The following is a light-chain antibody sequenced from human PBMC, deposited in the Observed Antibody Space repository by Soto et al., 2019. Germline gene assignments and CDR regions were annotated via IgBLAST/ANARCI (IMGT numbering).Light chain of an antibody. Sequence: DIQMTQSPSTLSTSVGDRVTITCRASQSISRWVAWYQQKPGEAPKLLIYKASTLESGVPSRFSGSGSGTEFILTISSLQPDDFATYYCQQYYSHSWTFGQGTRVEIK. CDR2: KAS. CDR3: QQYYSHSWT. CDR1: QSISRW. V-gene: IGKV1-5*03. J-gene: IGKJ1*01.